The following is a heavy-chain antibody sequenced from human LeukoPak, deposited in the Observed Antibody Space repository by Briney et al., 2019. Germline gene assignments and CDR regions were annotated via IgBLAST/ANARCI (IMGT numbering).Heavy chain of an antibody. CDR1: GGSISSGGYY. D-gene: IGHD6-19*01. V-gene: IGHV4-30-4*02. J-gene: IGHJ3*01. CDR2: IYYNGNT. CDR3: ARNQAVAANRGASDV. Sequence: PSETLSLTCTVSGGSISSGGYYWSWIRQHPGKGLEWIGYIYYNGNTYYNPYNPSLTSRVTMSVDTSKNQFSLKLDSVTEIDTAMYYCARNQAVAANRGASDVWGQGTMVTVSS.